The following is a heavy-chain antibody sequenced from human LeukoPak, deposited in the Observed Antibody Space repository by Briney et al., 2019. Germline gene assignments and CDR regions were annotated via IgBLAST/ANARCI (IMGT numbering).Heavy chain of an antibody. CDR3: ARVLQQLVRPSYFDY. V-gene: IGHV1-2*02. CDR1: GYTFTGYY. Sequence: ASVKVSCKASGYTFTGYYMHWVRRAPGQGLEWMGWINPNSGGTNYAQKFQGRVTMTRDTSISTAYMELSRLRSDDTAVYYCARVLQQLVRPSYFDYWGQGTLVTVSS. J-gene: IGHJ4*02. D-gene: IGHD6-13*01. CDR2: INPNSGGT.